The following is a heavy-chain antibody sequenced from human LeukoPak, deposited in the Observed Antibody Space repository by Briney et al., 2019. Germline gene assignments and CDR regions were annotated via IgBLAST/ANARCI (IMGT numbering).Heavy chain of an antibody. Sequence: SVKVSCKASGGTFSSYAISWVRQAPGQGLEWMGGIIPILGTANYAQKFRGRVTITADESTSTAYMELSSLRSEDTAVYYCARNENLGQWLVAFAFDIWGQGTMVTVSS. CDR3: ARNENLGQWLVAFAFDI. J-gene: IGHJ3*02. CDR2: IIPILGTA. D-gene: IGHD6-19*01. V-gene: IGHV1-69*01. CDR1: GGTFSSYA.